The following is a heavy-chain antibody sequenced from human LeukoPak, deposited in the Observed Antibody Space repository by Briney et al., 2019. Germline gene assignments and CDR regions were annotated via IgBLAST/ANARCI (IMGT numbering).Heavy chain of an antibody. CDR1: GYTFTSYG. J-gene: IGHJ5*02. Sequence: VASVKVSCKASGYTFTSYGITWVRQAPGQGLEWMGWISAYNGATEYAQNLQGRVTMSTDTSTSTAYMELRSLISEDTAVYYCARGSGSDGRDWFDPWGQGTLVTVSS. CDR2: ISAYNGAT. D-gene: IGHD1-26*01. CDR3: ARGSGSDGRDWFDP. V-gene: IGHV1-18*04.